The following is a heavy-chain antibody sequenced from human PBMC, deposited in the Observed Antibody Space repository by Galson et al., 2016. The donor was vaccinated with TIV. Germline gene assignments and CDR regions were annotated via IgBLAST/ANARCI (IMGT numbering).Heavy chain of an antibody. CDR3: ARGPYCATWDATNYVYYIDV. CDR1: GDTFNKFA. D-gene: IGHD1-26*01. J-gene: IGHJ6*03. V-gene: IGHV1-69*06. Sequence: SVKVSCKASGDTFNKFAIAWVRRAPGQGIQWMGGLLPSFGEPNYAQNFRGRVTISADRSTNTAHLELRRLTTTDTAVYYCARGPYCATWDATNYVYYIDVWGRGTSVTVS. CDR2: LLPSFGEP.